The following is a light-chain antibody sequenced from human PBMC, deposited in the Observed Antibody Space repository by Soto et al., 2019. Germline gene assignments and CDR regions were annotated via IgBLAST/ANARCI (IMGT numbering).Light chain of an antibody. Sequence: EIVLTQSPGTLSLSPGERVTLSCRASQSVTSSNLAWYQQKPGQAPSLLISGASTRATGIPDRFIGSGSGTDFTLTIGRLEPEDFAVYYCQQYDTSPLTFGGGTKVEI. J-gene: IGKJ4*01. CDR2: GAS. CDR3: QQYDTSPLT. CDR1: QSVTSSN. V-gene: IGKV3-20*01.